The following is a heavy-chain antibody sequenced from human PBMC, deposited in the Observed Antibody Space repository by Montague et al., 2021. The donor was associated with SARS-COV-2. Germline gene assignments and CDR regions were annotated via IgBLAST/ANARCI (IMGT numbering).Heavy chain of an antibody. CDR3: ANLYSYGS. D-gene: IGHD5-18*01. Sequence: SLRLSCAASDSTFGRYWIHWIRQPPGRGLMWVSHITTAGDSTSYADSVKGRFTVSRDNAKNTLYLQMNSLRAADTAVYYCANLYSYGSWGQGTLVTVSS. CDR2: ITTAGDST. J-gene: IGHJ4*02. V-gene: IGHV3-74*01. CDR1: DSTFGRYW.